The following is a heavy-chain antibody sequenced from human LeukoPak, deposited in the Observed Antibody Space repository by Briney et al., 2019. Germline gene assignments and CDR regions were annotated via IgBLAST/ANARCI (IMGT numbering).Heavy chain of an antibody. CDR3: ARDDYDFWSGTLDY. CDR1: GYSISSGYY. V-gene: IGHV4-38-2*02. D-gene: IGHD3-3*01. CDR2: IYHSGST. Sequence: SETLSLTCAVSGYSISSGYYWGWIRQPPGKGLEWIGSIYHSGSTYYNPSLKSRVTISVDTSKNQFSLELSSVTAADTAVYYCARDDYDFWSGTLDYWGQGTLVTVSS. J-gene: IGHJ4*02.